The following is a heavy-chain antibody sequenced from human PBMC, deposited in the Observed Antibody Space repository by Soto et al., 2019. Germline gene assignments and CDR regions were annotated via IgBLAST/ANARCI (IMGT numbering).Heavy chain of an antibody. CDR1: GDSISTDY. CDR2: IYYGGST. Sequence: PSETLSLTCTVSGDSISTDYWSWIRQSPGKGLEWIGFIYYGGSTNYNPSLKSRVTISVDTPKNQFSLKLSSVTAADTAVCYCAKNWNWGSLVHWGQGTLVTVSS. D-gene: IGHD7-27*01. V-gene: IGHV4-59*08. CDR3: AKNWNWGSLVH. J-gene: IGHJ4*02.